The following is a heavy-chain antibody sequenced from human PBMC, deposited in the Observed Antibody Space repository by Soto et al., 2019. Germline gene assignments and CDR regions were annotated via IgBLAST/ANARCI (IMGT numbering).Heavy chain of an antibody. V-gene: IGHV4-59*01. D-gene: IGHD1-26*01. J-gene: IGHJ5*02. Sequence: SETLSLTCTVSGGSISSYYWSWIRQPPGKGLEWIGYIYYSGSTNYNPSLKSRVTISVDTSKNQFSLKLSSVTAADTAVYYCARVMWELLWDWFDPWGQGTLVTVSS. CDR1: GGSISSYY. CDR3: ARVMWELLWDWFDP. CDR2: IYYSGST.